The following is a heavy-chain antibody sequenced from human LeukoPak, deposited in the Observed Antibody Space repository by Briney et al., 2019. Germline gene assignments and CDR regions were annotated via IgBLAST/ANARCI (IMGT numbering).Heavy chain of an antibody. D-gene: IGHD6-19*01. CDR2: IRYDGSNN. V-gene: IGHV3-30*02. CDR3: AKAPGYSSGWYYLDY. Sequence: PGGSLRLSCAASGFTFSSYGMQWVRQAPGRGLEWVAFIRYDGSNNYYADPVKGRFTISRDNSKNTLYLQMNSLRAEDTDVYYCAKAPGYSSGWYYLDYWGQGTLVTVSS. J-gene: IGHJ4*02. CDR1: GFTFSSYG.